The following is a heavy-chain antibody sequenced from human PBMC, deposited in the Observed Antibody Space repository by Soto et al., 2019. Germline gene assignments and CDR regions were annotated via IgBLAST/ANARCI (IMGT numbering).Heavy chain of an antibody. V-gene: IGHV3-30*18. CDR2: ISYDGSNK. J-gene: IGHJ4*02. Sequence: TGGSLRLSCAASGFTFSSYGMHWVRQAPGKGLEWVAVISYDGSNKYYADSVKGRFTISRDNSKNTLYLQMNSLRAEDTAVYYCAKHGEDYDILTGLRSKVTDYWGQGTLVTVSS. CDR1: GFTFSSYG. CDR3: AKHGEDYDILTGLRSKVTDY. D-gene: IGHD3-9*01.